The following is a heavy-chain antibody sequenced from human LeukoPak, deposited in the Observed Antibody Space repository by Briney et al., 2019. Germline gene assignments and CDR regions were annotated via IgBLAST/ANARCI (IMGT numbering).Heavy chain of an antibody. D-gene: IGHD6-13*01. J-gene: IGHJ5*02. CDR3: ARTYSSSWYGWFDP. Sequence: ASVKVSCKASGYTFTSYGISWVRQAPGQGLEWMGWISAYNGNTNYTQKLQGRVTMTTDTSTSTAYMELRSLRSDDTAVYYCARTYSSSWYGWFDPWGQGTLVTVSS. V-gene: IGHV1-18*01. CDR2: ISAYNGNT. CDR1: GYTFTSYG.